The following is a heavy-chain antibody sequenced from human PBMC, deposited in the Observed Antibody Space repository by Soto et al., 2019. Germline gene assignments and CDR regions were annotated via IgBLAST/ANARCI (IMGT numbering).Heavy chain of an antibody. CDR1: GFTFSSYS. D-gene: IGHD4-17*01. Sequence: EVQLVESGGGLVQPGGSLRLSCAASGFTFSSYSMNWVRQAPGKGLEWVSYISSSSSTIYYADSVKGRFTISRDNAKNSLYLQMNSLRDEDTAVYYCARGTNSHGDYSNWFDPWGQGTLVTVSS. V-gene: IGHV3-48*02. J-gene: IGHJ5*02. CDR3: ARGTNSHGDYSNWFDP. CDR2: ISSSSSTI.